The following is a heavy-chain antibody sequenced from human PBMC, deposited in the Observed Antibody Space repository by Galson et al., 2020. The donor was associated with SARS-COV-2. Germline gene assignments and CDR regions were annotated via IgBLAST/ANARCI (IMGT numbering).Heavy chain of an antibody. CDR1: GFTVSSNY. D-gene: IGHD4-4*01. CDR2: IDSGGTT. CDR3: VRDNGYSNHWFDP. Sequence: GGSLRLSCAASGFTVSSNYMSWVRQAPGKGLEWVSVIDSGGTTYYADSVKGRFTISRDNSKNTLYLQMNSLRAEDTAVYYCVRDNGYSNHWFDPWGPGTLVTVSS. V-gene: IGHV3-53*01. J-gene: IGHJ5*02.